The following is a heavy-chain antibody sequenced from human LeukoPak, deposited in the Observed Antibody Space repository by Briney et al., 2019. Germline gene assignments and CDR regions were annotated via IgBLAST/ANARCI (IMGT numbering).Heavy chain of an antibody. J-gene: IGHJ6*04. CDR3: ARDGTHYYGSGTPGYYGMDV. D-gene: IGHD3-10*01. V-gene: IGHV4-59*01. CDR1: GGSISSYY. Sequence: SETLSLTCTVSGGSISSYYWSWIRQPPGKGLEWIGYIYYSGSTNYNPSLKSRVTISVDTSKNQFSLKLSSVTAADTAVYYCARDGTHYYGSGTPGYYGMDVWGKGTTVTVSS. CDR2: IYYSGST.